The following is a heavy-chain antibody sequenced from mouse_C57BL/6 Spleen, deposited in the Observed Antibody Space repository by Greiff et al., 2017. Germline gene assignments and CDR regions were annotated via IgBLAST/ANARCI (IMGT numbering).Heavy chain of an antibody. CDR2: INPNNGGT. V-gene: IGHV1-26*01. CDR1: GYTFTDYY. CDR3: ARSDYSDV. J-gene: IGHJ1*03. Sequence: EVQLQQSGPELVKPGASVKISCKASGYTFTDYYMNWVKQSHGKSLEWIGDINPNNGGTSYNQKFKGKATLTVDKSSSTAYMELRSLTSEDSAVYYCARSDYSDVWGTGTTVTVSS.